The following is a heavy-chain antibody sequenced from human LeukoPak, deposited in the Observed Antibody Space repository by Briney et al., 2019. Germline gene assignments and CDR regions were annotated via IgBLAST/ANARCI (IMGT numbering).Heavy chain of an antibody. CDR1: GFTFSSYG. D-gene: IGHD3-10*01. V-gene: IGHV3-30*18. Sequence: QPGGSLRLSCAASGFTFSSYGMHWVRQAPGKGVEWVAVISYDGSNKYYADSVKGRFTISRDNSKNTLYLQMNSLRAEDTAVYYCAKGSMVRGVMRVNIGPYYMDVWGKGTTVTVSS. J-gene: IGHJ6*03. CDR3: AKGSMVRGVMRVNIGPYYMDV. CDR2: ISYDGSNK.